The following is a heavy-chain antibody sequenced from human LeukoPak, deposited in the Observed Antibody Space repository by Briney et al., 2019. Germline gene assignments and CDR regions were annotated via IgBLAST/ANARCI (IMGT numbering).Heavy chain of an antibody. V-gene: IGHV1-8*01. CDR2: MNPNSGNT. Sequence: ASVKVSCKASGYTFTSYDINWVRQATGQGLEWMGWMNPNSGNTGYAQKFQGRVTITTDESTSTAYMELSSLRSEDTAVYYCARGAAAHVWGQGTLVTVSS. J-gene: IGHJ4*02. D-gene: IGHD6-13*01. CDR3: ARGAAAHV. CDR1: GYTFTSYD.